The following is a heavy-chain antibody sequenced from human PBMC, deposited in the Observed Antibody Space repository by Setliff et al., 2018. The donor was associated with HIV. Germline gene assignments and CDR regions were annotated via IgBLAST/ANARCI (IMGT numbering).Heavy chain of an antibody. J-gene: IGHJ4*01. CDR2: INVGKGDT. V-gene: IGHV1-3*01. CDR3: VRGALLAAFDFDY. D-gene: IGHD3-10*01. Sequence: ASVKVSCKASGYTFTTYSLHWVRQAPGHSLEWVGWINVGKGDTKYSQELQDRVTITGDTSANTAYMELSSLRSDDTAVYFCVRGALLAAFDFDYWGQGTLVTVSS. CDR1: GYTFTTYS.